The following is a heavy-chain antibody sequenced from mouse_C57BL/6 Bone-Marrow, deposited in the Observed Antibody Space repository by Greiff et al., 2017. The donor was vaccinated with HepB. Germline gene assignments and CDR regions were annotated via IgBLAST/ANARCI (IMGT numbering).Heavy chain of an antibody. CDR1: GYSITSGYY. V-gene: IGHV3-6*01. J-gene: IGHJ1*03. CDR3: ARDLRFITTVVATPYWCFDV. CDR2: ISYDGSN. Sequence: VQLKESGPGLVKPSQSLSLTCSVTGYSITSGYYWNWIRQFPGNKLEWMGYISYDGSNNYNPSLKNRISITRDTSKNQFFLKLNSVTTEDTATYYCARDLRFITTVVATPYWCFDVWGTGTTVTVSS. D-gene: IGHD1-1*01.